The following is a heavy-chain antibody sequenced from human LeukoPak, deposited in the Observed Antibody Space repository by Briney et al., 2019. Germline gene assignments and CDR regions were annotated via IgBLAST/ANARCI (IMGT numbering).Heavy chain of an antibody. Sequence: GESLKISCKGSGYSFTNYWIGWVRQMPGKGLEWMGIIYPDDSDTTYSPSFQGQTTISADKSISTAYLQWSSLKASDTAMYYCARRSTYGSGTNYLFDYWGQGTLVTVSS. CDR3: ARRSTYGSGTNYLFDY. D-gene: IGHD3-10*01. J-gene: IGHJ4*02. V-gene: IGHV5-51*01. CDR2: IYPDDSDT. CDR1: GYSFTNYW.